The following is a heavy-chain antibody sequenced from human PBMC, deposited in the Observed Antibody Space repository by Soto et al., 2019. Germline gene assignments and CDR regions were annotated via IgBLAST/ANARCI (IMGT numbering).Heavy chain of an antibody. CDR1: GGSISSGGYY. V-gene: IGHV4-31*03. CDR2: IYYSGST. J-gene: IGHJ4*02. Sequence: PSETLSLTCTVSGGSISSGGYYWSWIRQHPGKGLEWIGYIYYSGSTYYNPSLKSRVTISVDTSKNQFSLKLSSVTAADTAVYYCARRSVGASFDYWGQGTLVTVSS. CDR3: ARRSVGASFDY. D-gene: IGHD1-26*01.